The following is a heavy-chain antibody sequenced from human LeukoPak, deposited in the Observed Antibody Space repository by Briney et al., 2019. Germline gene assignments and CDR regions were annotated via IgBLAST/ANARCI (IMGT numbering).Heavy chain of an antibody. CDR3: AKSKTVTTEFDH. D-gene: IGHD4-17*01. V-gene: IGHV3-21*04. CDR2: ITGDSTYI. CDR1: GFSFRTYS. J-gene: IGHJ4*02. Sequence: GGSLRLSCAVSGFSFRTYSMNWVRQAPGKGLEWVSTITGDSTYIRYADSVRGRFTISRDNAKSSLYLQMNSLRAEDMALYYCAKSKTVTTEFDHWGQGTLVTVSS.